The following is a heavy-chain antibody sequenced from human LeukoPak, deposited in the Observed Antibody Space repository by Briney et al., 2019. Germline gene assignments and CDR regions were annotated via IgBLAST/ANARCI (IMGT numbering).Heavy chain of an antibody. D-gene: IGHD1-26*01. CDR3: VKDASSGTYYDY. V-gene: IGHV3-23*01. CDR1: GFTFNNYD. Sequence: GGSLRLSCAASGFTFNNYDMSWVRQVQGKGLEWVSAVSGSGGSTYYADSVKGRFSNSRDNSRNTLYLQMNSLRAEDMAVYYCVKDASSGTYYDYWGQGTLVTVSS. J-gene: IGHJ4*02. CDR2: VSGSGGST.